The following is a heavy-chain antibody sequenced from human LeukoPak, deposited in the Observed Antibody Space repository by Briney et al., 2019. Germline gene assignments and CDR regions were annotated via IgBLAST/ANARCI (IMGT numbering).Heavy chain of an antibody. V-gene: IGHV3-30*02. CDR1: GFTFTSYG. Sequence: GGSLRLSCAASGFTFTSYGMRWVRQGPGKGLEWVAFIRYDASNRHYADSVKGRFTISRDNSKNIVYLQMNSLRAEDTAVYYCAKDSPYCSGGICYSFLDYWGQGTLVSVSS. D-gene: IGHD2-15*01. CDR3: AKDSPYCSGGICYSFLDY. CDR2: IRYDASNR. J-gene: IGHJ4*02.